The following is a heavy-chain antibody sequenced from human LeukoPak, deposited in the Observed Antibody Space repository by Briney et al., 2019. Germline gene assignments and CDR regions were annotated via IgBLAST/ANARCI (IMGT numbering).Heavy chain of an antibody. CDR2: IYYSGST. CDR1: GFTFSSYA. Sequence: LRLSCAASGFTFSSYAMSWVRQAPGKGLEWIGYIYYSGSTYYNPSLKSRVTISVDTSKNQFSLKLSSVTAADTAVYYCARLYCSGGSCPSLDRWAGPLARSNFDYWGQGTLVTVSS. V-gene: IGHV4-30-4*07. D-gene: IGHD2-15*01. J-gene: IGHJ4*02. CDR3: ARLYCSGGSCPSLDRWAGPLARSNFDY.